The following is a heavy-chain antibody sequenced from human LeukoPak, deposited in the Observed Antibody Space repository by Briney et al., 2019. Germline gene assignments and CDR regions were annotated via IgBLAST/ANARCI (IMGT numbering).Heavy chain of an antibody. J-gene: IGHJ6*02. D-gene: IGHD6-13*01. CDR1: GFTFDTYG. CDR3: AKDIARYSRTYYYGMDV. CDR2: IPYDGSDI. Sequence: GGSLRLSCAASGFTFDTYGMHWVRQAPGKGLEWVAIIPYDGSDIYYADSVRGRFAISRDNSKNTLYLQMNSLRAEDTAVYYCAKDIARYSRTYYYGMDVWGQGTTVAVSS. V-gene: IGHV3-30*18.